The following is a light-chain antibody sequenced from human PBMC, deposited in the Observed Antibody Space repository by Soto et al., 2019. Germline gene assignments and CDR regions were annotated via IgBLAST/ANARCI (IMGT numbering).Light chain of an antibody. CDR2: DVS. V-gene: IGKV1-5*01. J-gene: IGKJ1*01. CDR1: QTVESW. Sequence: DIQMTQSPSTLPASVGDRVTISCRASQTVESWLAWYQQKPGKAPKLLISDVSTLERGVPSRFSGGGSATEFTLTISGLQSDDFATYYCQQYKDDVWTFGQGAKV. CDR3: QQYKDDVWT.